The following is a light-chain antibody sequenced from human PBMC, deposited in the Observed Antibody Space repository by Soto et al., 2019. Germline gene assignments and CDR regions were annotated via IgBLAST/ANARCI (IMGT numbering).Light chain of an antibody. CDR2: DAS. CDR3: QQRSNWLVT. J-gene: IGKJ5*01. CDR1: QSVSSY. Sequence: EIVLTQSPATLSLSPVERATLSCRASQSVSSYLAWYQQKPGQAPRLLIYDASNRATGIPARFSGSGSGTDFTLTISSLEPEDFAVYYCQQRSNWLVTFGQGTRLEI. V-gene: IGKV3-11*01.